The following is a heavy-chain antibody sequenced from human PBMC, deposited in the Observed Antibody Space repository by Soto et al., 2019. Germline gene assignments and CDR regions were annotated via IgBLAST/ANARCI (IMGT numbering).Heavy chain of an antibody. J-gene: IGHJ4*02. CDR2: ISWNSGDI. CDR3: AKDNDLDRDGPFDY. CDR1: GFSFDDYG. V-gene: IGHV3-9*01. Sequence: EVQLVESGGGSVQPGRSLRLSCAASGFSFDDYGMHWVRQGPRKGLEWVSGISWNSGDIYYADSVKGRFTISRDNAKRSLYLQMNSLRTEDTALYYCAKDNDLDRDGPFDYWGQGILVTVSS. D-gene: IGHD2-2*03.